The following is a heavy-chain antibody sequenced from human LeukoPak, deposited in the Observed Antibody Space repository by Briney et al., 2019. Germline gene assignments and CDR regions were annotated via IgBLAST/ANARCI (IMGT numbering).Heavy chain of an antibody. V-gene: IGHV4-59*01. CDR2: VYYTGST. D-gene: IGHD6-19*01. J-gene: IGHJ4*02. CDR3: ARVGRSSGFDY. Sequence: SETLSLTCTVSGGSINSYFWSWIRQSPGKGLEWIGYVYYTGSTNYNPSLKSHFTISMDTSKNQFSLKLSSVTVADTAVYYCARVGRSSGFDYWGQGTLVTVSS. CDR1: GGSINSYF.